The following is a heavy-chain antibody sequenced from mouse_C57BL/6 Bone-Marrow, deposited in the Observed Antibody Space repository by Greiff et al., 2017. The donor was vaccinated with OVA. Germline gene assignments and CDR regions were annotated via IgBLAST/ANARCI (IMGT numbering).Heavy chain of an antibody. J-gene: IGHJ2*01. D-gene: IGHD2-4*01. V-gene: IGHV1-42*01. CDR2: INPSTGGT. Sequence: EVQLQQSGPELVKPGASVKISCKASGYSFTGYYMNWVKQSPEKSLEWIGEINPSTGGTTYNQKFKAKATLTVDKSSSTAYMQLKSLTSEDSAVYYCARGRGDYANFDYWGQGTTLTVSS. CDR1: GYSFTGYY. CDR3: ARGRGDYANFDY.